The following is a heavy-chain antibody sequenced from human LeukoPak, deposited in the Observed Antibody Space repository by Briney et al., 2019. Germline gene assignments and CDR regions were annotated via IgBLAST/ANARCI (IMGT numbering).Heavy chain of an antibody. J-gene: IGHJ6*02. V-gene: IGHV3-23*01. CDR3: AKDAVDDYVWGSYRYYYHGMDV. D-gene: IGHD3-16*02. CDR1: GFTFSSYA. CDR2: ISGSGGST. Sequence: GGSLRLSCAASGFTFSSYAMSWVRQAPGKGLEWVSAISGSGGSTYYADSVKGRFTISRDNSKNTLYLQMNSLRAEDTAVYYCAKDAVDDYVWGSYRYYYHGMDVWGQGTTVTVSS.